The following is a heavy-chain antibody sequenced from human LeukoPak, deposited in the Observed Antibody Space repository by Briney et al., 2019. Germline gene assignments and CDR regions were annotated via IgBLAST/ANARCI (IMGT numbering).Heavy chain of an antibody. CDR2: IGGSGSTI. V-gene: IGHV3-48*04. CDR3: ARVVPRSLLLDY. Sequence: GGSLRLSCAASGFIFSKYTMSWVRQAPGKGLEWVSAIGGSGSTIYYADSVKGRFTISRDNAKNSLYLQMNSLRAEDTAVYYCARVVPRSLLLDYWGQGTLVTVSS. D-gene: IGHD2-15*01. J-gene: IGHJ4*02. CDR1: GFIFSKYT.